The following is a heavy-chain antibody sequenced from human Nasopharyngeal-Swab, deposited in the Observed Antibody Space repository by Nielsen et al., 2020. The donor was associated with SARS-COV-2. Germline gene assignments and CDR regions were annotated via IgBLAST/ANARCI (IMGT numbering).Heavy chain of an antibody. J-gene: IGHJ3*01. D-gene: IGHD2-21*02. CDR3: AKDDFCPACAFDV. CDR2: VSNNDGSLT. CDR1: GFDFWKCA. Sequence: GESLKISCAASGFDFWKCAMSWVRQAPGKGLEWVSTVSNNDGSLTFYADSVKGRFTISRDTSKNTVSLQMNSLRAEDTAVYYCAKDDFCPACAFDVWGQGTIVTVSS. V-gene: IGHV3-23*01.